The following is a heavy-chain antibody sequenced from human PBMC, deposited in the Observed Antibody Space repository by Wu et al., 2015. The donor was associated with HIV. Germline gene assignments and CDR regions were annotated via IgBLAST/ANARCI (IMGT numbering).Heavy chain of an antibody. V-gene: IGHV1-46*02. D-gene: IGHD2-2*01. CDR2: INPSGGST. CDR1: GGTFNKHA. CDR3: ARDHQGRRDV. Sequence: QVQLVQSGAEVKKPGSSVKVSCKTSGGTFNKHAFSWVRQAPGQGLEWMGIINPSGGSTTYAQKFAARVTMTSDTSTSTVYMEMDNLRSEDTAVYYCARDHQGRRDVWGQGTTVTVSS. J-gene: IGHJ6*02.